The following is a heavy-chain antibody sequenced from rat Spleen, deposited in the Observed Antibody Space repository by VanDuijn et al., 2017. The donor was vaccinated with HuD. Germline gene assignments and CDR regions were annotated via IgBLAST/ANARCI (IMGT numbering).Heavy chain of an antibody. Sequence: EVQLVESGGGFVQPGRSLKLSCAASGFTFSDFYMAWVRQAPKKGLEWVASIKYEDFTPYYGESVMGRFTNSRDDGESTLYLQMNSLRSEDTATYFCTSHKRLYSTNPYYFDYWGQGVMVTVSS. CDR2: IKYEDFTP. V-gene: IGHV5-22*01. CDR3: TSHKRLYSTNPYYFDY. CDR1: GFTFSDFY. J-gene: IGHJ2*01. D-gene: IGHD4-1*01.